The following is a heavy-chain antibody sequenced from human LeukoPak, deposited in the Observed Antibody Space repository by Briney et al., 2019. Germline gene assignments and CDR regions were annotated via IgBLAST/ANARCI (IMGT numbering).Heavy chain of an antibody. V-gene: IGHV1-2*02. CDR2: INPNSGGT. J-gene: IGHJ4*02. CDR1: GYTFTGYY. Sequence: ASVKVSCKASGYTFTGYYMHWVRQAPGQGLEWMGWINPNSGGTNYAQKFQGRVTMTRDTSTSTAYMELSRLRSDDTAVYYCARDLGRAGSGSYYNVSNYWGQGTLVTVSS. D-gene: IGHD3-10*01. CDR3: ARDLGRAGSGSYYNVSNY.